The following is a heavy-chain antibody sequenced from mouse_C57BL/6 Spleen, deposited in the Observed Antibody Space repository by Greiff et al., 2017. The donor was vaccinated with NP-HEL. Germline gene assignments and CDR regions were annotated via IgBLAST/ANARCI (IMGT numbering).Heavy chain of an antibody. Sequence: EVKLVESGGGLVQPGGSLKLSCAASGFTFSDYYMYWVRQTPEKRLEWVAYISNGGGSTYYPDTVKGRFTISRDNAKNTLYLQMSRLKSEDTAMYYCARHFWVDYWGQGTSVTVSS. J-gene: IGHJ4*01. CDR1: GFTFSDYY. CDR3: ARHFWVDY. CDR2: ISNGGGST. V-gene: IGHV5-12*01.